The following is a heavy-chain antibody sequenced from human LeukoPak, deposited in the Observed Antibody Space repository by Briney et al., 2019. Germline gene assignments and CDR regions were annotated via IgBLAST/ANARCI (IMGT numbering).Heavy chain of an antibody. CDR1: GFTFSSYG. V-gene: IGHV3-33*01. CDR3: ARGDGYNDAEYLQH. J-gene: IGHJ1*01. D-gene: IGHD5-24*01. Sequence: QPGRSLRLSCAASGFTFSSYGMHWVRQAPGKGMEWMAVIWYDGSNKYYGDSVKGRFTISRDNSKKTLYLQMNSLRVEDTAVYYCARGDGYNDAEYLQHWGQGTLVTVS. CDR2: IWYDGSNK.